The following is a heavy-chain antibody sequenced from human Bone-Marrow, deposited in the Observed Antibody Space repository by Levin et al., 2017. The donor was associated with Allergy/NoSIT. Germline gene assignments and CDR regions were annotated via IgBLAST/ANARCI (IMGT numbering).Heavy chain of an antibody. V-gene: IGHV3-7*04. CDR3: ARDATVWRH. J-gene: IGHJ4*02. CDR1: GFNFSSHW. Sequence: AGGSLRLSCAGSGFNFSSHWMAWVRQAPGKGLEWVANIDQGGRGKYYADSVKGRFFISRDNAKNSFYLEMNSLTAEDTAMYYCARDATVWRHWGQGTLVIVSS. D-gene: IGHD1-1*01. CDR2: IDQGGRGK.